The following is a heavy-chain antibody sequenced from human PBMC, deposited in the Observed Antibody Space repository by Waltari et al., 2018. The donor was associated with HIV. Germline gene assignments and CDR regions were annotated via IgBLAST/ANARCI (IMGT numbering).Heavy chain of an antibody. J-gene: IGHJ2*01. CDR3: ARENPWFFDL. CDR2: IYYSGST. Sequence: QVQLQELGPGLVKPSETLSLTCTVSGGSISDSYWNWIRQPPGKGLEWLGYIYYSGSTNYNPSLKSRVTKSVDTSENQFSLKLKSVTAADTAVYYCARENPWFFDLWGRGTLVTVSS. V-gene: IGHV4-59*01. CDR1: GGSISDSY.